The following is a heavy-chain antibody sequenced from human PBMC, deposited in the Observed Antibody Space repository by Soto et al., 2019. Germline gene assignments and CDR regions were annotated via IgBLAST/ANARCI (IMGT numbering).Heavy chain of an antibody. J-gene: IGHJ4*02. Sequence: QITLNESGPTVVRPTEPLTLTCRFSGFSLTPSGVGVGWIRQSPGKAPEWLALIYWDDDKRYSASLKSRLIITKDTSKNQLVLTVSDLDPTDTATYYCAHRVRRTVFGLVTTTAIYFDFWGQGTPVAASS. V-gene: IGHV2-5*02. CDR1: GFSLTPSGVG. D-gene: IGHD3-3*01. CDR2: IYWDDDK. CDR3: AHRVRRTVFGLVTTTAIYFDF.